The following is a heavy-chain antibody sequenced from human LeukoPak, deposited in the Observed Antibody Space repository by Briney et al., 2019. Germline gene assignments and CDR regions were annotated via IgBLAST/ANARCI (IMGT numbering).Heavy chain of an antibody. J-gene: IGHJ5*02. CDR3: AKDLMRDIWSGES. CDR1: GFTFSVYR. Sequence: GGSLRLSCAASGFTFSVYRMNWVRQAPGKGLECVASISSSGSYIYHADSVKGRFTISRDNSKNTLYLQMNSLRVEDTAVYYCAKDLMRDIWSGESWGQGTLVTVSS. V-gene: IGHV3-21*01. CDR2: ISSSGSYI. D-gene: IGHD3-10*01.